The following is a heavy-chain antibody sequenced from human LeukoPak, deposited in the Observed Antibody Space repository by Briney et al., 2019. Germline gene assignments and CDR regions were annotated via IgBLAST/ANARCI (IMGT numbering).Heavy chain of an antibody. CDR3: ARRGSYCSGGSCRGNWFDP. V-gene: IGHV5-51*01. CDR2: IYPGDSDT. Sequence: GESLKISCKASGYSFTSYWIGWVRQMPGKGLEWMGIIYPGDSDTRYSPSFQGQVTISADKSISTAYLQWSSLKASDTAMYYCARRGSYCSGGSCRGNWFDPWGQGTLVTVSS. CDR1: GYSFTSYW. D-gene: IGHD2-15*01. J-gene: IGHJ5*02.